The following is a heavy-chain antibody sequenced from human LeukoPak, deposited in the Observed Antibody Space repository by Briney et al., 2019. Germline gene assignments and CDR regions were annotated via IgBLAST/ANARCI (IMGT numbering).Heavy chain of an antibody. CDR2: IGFRGDT. V-gene: IGHV3-13*01. CDR3: TRGLLGGLDP. D-gene: IGHD3-16*01. J-gene: IGHJ5*02. CDR1: GFTFSTYD. Sequence: GGSLRLSCAASGFTFSTYDMHWVRQATGKGLEWVSGIGFRGDTNYADSVKGRSTVSRENAKSSLYLRMNNLTHGDTAIYFCTRGLLGGLDPWGQGTLVTVSS.